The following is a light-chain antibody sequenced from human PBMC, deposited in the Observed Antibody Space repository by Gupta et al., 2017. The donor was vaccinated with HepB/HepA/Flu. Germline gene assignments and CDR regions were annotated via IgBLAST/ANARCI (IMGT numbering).Light chain of an antibody. CDR2: GAS. CDR1: HSLTTNY. J-gene: IGKJ2*01. V-gene: IGKV3-20*01. CDR3: HQYSSSPYT. Sequence: EIVLTQSPGTLSLSPGERATLSCRASHSLTTNYLAWCQQKPGQAPRVLIYGASSRATGIPDRFSGSGSGTDFTLTITRLEPEDFAVYYCHQYSSSPYTFGQGTKVEIK.